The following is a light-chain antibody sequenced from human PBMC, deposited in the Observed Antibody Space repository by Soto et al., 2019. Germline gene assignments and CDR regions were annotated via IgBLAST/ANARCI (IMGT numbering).Light chain of an antibody. CDR3: QQSYSTPRT. CDR1: QTISSW. CDR2: AAS. J-gene: IGKJ1*01. Sequence: DIQFTQSPSFLSASVGDRVTITFRASQTISSWLAWYQQKPGKPPKLLIYAASSLQSGVPSRFSGSGSGTDFTLTISRLQPEDFATYYCQQSYSTPRTFGQGTKVDIK. V-gene: IGKV1-39*01.